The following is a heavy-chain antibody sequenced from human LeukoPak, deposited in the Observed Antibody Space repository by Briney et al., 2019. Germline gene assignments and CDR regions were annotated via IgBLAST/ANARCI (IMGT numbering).Heavy chain of an antibody. J-gene: IGHJ4*02. CDR3: ARSYGSTSYDHGPGGAATKYREVFDY. Sequence: KSSETLSLTCTVSGGSISSSSYYWGWIRQPPGKGLEWIGEINHSGSTNYNPSLKSRVTISVDTSKNQFSLKLSSVTAADTAVYYCARSYGSTSYDHGPGGAATKYREVFDYWGQGTLVTVSS. V-gene: IGHV4-39*07. CDR2: INHSGST. D-gene: IGHD2-2*01. CDR1: GGSISSSSYY.